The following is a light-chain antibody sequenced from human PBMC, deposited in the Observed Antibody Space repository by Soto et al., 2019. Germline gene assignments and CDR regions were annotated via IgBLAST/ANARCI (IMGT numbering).Light chain of an antibody. V-gene: IGKV3-15*01. CDR2: CAS. Sequence: EVVMTQSPATLSVSPGERAALACRASQSISNNLGWYQQKPGQAPRLLIYCASTRATGIPARFTGSGSGTEFTLSISSLQSEDVAVYYCQRYNDWPLTFGGGNKVEI. CDR1: QSISNN. J-gene: IGKJ4*01. CDR3: QRYNDWPLT.